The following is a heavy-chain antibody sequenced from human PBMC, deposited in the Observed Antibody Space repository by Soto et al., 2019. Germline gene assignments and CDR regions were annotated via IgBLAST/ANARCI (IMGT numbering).Heavy chain of an antibody. CDR1: GFTFSSYS. CDR2: ISSSSSYI. V-gene: IGHV3-21*01. CDR3: ARELSEDYYDSSGWGTGFDP. Sequence: EVQLVESGGGLVKPGGSLRLSCAASGFTFSSYSMNWVRQAPGKGLEWVSSISSSSSYIYYADSVTGRFTISRDNAKDSMHLQMNSLRSEDTAVYYWARELSEDYYDSSGWGTGFDPWGERTLVTVSS. J-gene: IGHJ5*02. D-gene: IGHD3-22*01.